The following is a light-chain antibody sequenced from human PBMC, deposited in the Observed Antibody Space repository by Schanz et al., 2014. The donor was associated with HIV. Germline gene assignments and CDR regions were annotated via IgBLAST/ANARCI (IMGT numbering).Light chain of an antibody. V-gene: IGLV2-14*02. CDR2: EIS. CDR1: SSDVGSYNL. CDR3: NSYTRTSTPV. J-gene: IGLJ2*01. Sequence: QSVLTQPASVSGSPGPSITISCTGTSSDVGSYNLVSWYQQYPGKAPKLMIYEISKWPSGVANRFSGSKSGNTASLTISGLQAEDEADYYCNSYTRTSTPVFGGGTKLTVL.